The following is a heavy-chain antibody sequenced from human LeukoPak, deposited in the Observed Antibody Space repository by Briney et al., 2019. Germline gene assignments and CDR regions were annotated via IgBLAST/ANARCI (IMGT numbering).Heavy chain of an antibody. J-gene: IGHJ4*02. V-gene: IGHV3-30*04. CDR3: ARGWSIAVAAH. D-gene: IGHD6-19*01. CDR2: ISYDGSNK. CDR1: GFTFSSYA. Sequence: GSLRLSCAASGFTFSSYAMHWVRQAPGKGLEWVAVISYDGSNKYYADSVKGRFTISRDNSKNTLYLQMNSLRAEDTAVYYCARGWSIAVAAHWGQGTLVTVSS.